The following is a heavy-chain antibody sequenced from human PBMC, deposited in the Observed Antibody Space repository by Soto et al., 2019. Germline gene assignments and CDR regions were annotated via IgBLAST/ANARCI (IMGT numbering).Heavy chain of an antibody. CDR3: ARDLVPFKSAAVANRDVFDI. CDR1: GFTFSSYS. V-gene: IGHV3-48*01. J-gene: IGHJ3*02. D-gene: IGHD6-19*01. Sequence: GGSLRLSCAASGFTFSSYSMNWVRQAPGKGLEWVSYISSSSSTIYYADSVKGRFTISRDNAKNSLYLQMNSLRAEDTAVYYCARDLVPFKSAAVANRDVFDIWGQGTMVTVSS. CDR2: ISSSSSTI.